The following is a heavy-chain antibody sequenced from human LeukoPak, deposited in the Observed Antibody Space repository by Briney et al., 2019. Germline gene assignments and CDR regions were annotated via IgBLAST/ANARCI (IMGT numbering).Heavy chain of an antibody. V-gene: IGHV4-59*01. J-gene: IGHJ5*02. CDR3: ARAVTKSWFDL. D-gene: IGHD4-17*01. CDR2: IYSSGST. CDR1: GASFSSYY. Sequence: ESSETLSLTCTVSGASFSSYYWSWLRQPPGKGLEWIGYIYSSGSTNYHPSLKSRVTISLDTSKYQFSLDLTSVTAADTAVYYCARAVTKSWFDLWGQGTLVPVSS.